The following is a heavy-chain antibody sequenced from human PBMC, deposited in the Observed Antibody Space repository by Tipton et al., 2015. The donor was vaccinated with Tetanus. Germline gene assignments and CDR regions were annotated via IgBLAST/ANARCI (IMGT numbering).Heavy chain of an antibody. J-gene: IGHJ4*02. CDR1: GFTFSSYS. CDR2: ISSSSSTI. CDR3: ARGLYYYDSSGYFQGDY. Sequence: GSLRLSCAASGFTFSSYSMNWVRQAPGKGLEWVSYISSSSSTIYYADSVKGRFTISGDNAKNSLYLQMNSLRAEDTAVYYCARGLYYYDSSGYFQGDYWGQGTLVTVSS. D-gene: IGHD3-22*01. V-gene: IGHV3-48*01.